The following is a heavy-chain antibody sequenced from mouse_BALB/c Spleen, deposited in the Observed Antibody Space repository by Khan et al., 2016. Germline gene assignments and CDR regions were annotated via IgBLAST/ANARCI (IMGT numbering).Heavy chain of an antibody. CDR3: ARYDGYYFDY. CDR2: INYSGST. Sequence: EVELVESGPRLVKPSQTLSLTCSVTGDSITSGYWNWIRKFPGNKLEYMGYINYSGSTYYTPSLKSRISITRDTSKNQYYLQLNSVTTGDTATSYCARYDGYYFDYWGQGTTLTVSS. V-gene: IGHV3-8*02. CDR1: GDSITSGY. J-gene: IGHJ2*01. D-gene: IGHD2-3*01.